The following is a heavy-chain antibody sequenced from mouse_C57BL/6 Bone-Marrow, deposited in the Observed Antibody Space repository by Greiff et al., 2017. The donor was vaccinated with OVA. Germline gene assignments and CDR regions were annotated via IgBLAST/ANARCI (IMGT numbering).Heavy chain of an antibody. Sequence: VQLQQSGPELVKPGDSVKISCKASGYSFTGYFMNWVMQSHGKSLEWIGRINPYNGDTFYNQKFKGKATLTVDKSSSTAHMELRSLTSEDSAVYYCARRHYYGSSLAYWGQGTLVTVSA. CDR2: INPYNGDT. D-gene: IGHD1-1*01. CDR1: GYSFTGYF. J-gene: IGHJ3*01. V-gene: IGHV1-20*01. CDR3: ARRHYYGSSLAY.